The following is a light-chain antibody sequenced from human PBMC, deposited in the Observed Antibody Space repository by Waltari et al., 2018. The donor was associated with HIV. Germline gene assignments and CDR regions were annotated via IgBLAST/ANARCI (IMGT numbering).Light chain of an antibody. CDR3: MQGSHWPYT. CDR1: QSLGSSDVDTY. V-gene: IGKV2-30*01. Sequence: DVVMTQSPLSLPVPLGQPASISCKSRQSLGSSDVDTYFNWFQQRPGQSPRRLIYKVSNRESGVPERFSGSGSGTDFTLKISRVDVEDVGIYYCMQGSHWPYTFGQGTKLEI. J-gene: IGKJ2*01. CDR2: KVS.